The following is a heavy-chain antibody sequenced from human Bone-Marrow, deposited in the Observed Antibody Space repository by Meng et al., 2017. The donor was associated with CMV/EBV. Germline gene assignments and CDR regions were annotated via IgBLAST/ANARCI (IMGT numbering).Heavy chain of an antibody. CDR3: ARVGRGILTGYYLENYGMDV. Sequence: GGSLRLSCAASGFTFSNYWMSWVRQAPGKGLEWVANIKQDGSEKYYVDSVKGRFTISRDNAKNSLYLQMNSLRAEDTAVYYCARVGRGILTGYYLENYGMDVWGQGTTVTVSS. D-gene: IGHD3-9*01. J-gene: IGHJ6*02. V-gene: IGHV3-7*01. CDR1: GFTFSNYW. CDR2: IKQDGSEK.